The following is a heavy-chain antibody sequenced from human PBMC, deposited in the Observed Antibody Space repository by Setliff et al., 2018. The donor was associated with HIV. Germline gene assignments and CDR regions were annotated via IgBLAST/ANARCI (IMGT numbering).Heavy chain of an antibody. CDR3: ARDRLTYYFDY. CDR2: FYTSGST. D-gene: IGHD3-22*01. Sequence: SETLSLTCTVSGGSINPYYWSWIRQPAGKGLEWIGRFYTSGSTNYNPSLKSRVTMSVDTSKNQFSQKLSSVTAADTAVYYCARDRLTYYFDYWGQGILVTVSS. V-gene: IGHV4-4*07. J-gene: IGHJ4*02. CDR1: GGSINPYY.